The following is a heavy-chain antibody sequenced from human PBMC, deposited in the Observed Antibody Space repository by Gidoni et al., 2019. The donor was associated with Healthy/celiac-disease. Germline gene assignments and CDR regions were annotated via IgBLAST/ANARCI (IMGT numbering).Heavy chain of an antibody. D-gene: IGHD5-18*01. CDR3: ARDFGYRGWFDP. CDR1: GGSISSGSYY. CDR2: IYTSGST. Sequence: QVQLQESGPGLVKPSQTLSLTCPVSGGSISSGSYYWSWIRQPAGKGLEWIGRIYTSGSTNYNPSLKSRVTISVDTSKNQFSLKLSSVTAADTAVYYCARDFGYRGWFDPWGQGTLVTVSS. J-gene: IGHJ5*02. V-gene: IGHV4-61*02.